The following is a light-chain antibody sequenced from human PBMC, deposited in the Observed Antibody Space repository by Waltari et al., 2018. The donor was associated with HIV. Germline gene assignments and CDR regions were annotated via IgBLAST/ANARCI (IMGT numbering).Light chain of an antibody. CDR2: EVS. CDR1: RSDVGGYNY. CDR3: SSYTSTKVL. J-gene: IGLJ2*01. Sequence: QSALTQPASVSGSPGQSITISCIGTRSDVGGYNYVSWYQHHPGKAPKLMIYEVSNRPSGVSNRFSGSKSGNTASLTISGLQAEDEADYYCSSYTSTKVLFGGGTKLTVL. V-gene: IGLV2-14*01.